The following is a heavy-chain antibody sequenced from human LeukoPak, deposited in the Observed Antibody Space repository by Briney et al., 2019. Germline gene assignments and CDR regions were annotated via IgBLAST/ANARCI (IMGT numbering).Heavy chain of an antibody. J-gene: IGHJ4*02. CDR2: ISGSGGSK. V-gene: IGHV3-23*01. D-gene: IGHD2-15*01. CDR3: AKMGPIDCSGASCGFDY. CDR1: GFTFSSYA. Sequence: GGSLRLSCAASGFTFSSYAMSWVRQAPGKGLEWFSDISGSGGSKYYADSVKGRFTISRDNSKNTLYLQMNSLRAEDTAVYYCAKMGPIDCSGASCGFDYWGQGTLVTVSS.